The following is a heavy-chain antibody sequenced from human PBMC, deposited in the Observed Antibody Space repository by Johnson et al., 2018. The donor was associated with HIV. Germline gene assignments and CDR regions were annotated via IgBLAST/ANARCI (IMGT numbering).Heavy chain of an antibody. J-gene: IGHJ3*02. CDR3: ARATVESAFDI. Sequence: QEKLVESGGGVVQPGRSLRLSCVASGFIFSNFAMHWVRQAPGKGLEWMAIISYDGSKKYYADSVKGRFTISRDNSKNTVFLEMNSQRAEDTAVFYCARATVESAFDIWGQGTMVTVSS. V-gene: IGHV3-30-3*01. CDR1: GFIFSNFA. CDR2: ISYDGSKK. D-gene: IGHD4-23*01.